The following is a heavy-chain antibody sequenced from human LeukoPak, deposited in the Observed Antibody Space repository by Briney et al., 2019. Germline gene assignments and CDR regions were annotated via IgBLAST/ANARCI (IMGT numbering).Heavy chain of an antibody. CDR3: ARSSGTGTFSY. Sequence: SETLSLTCTVSGGSISSYYWSWIRQPPGKGLEWIGSVYYGRSPYFNPSLESRATISVDTSKNHFSLKMSSVTAADTAVYYCARSSGTGTFSYWGQGTLVTVSS. V-gene: IGHV4-59*05. D-gene: IGHD6-25*01. CDR2: VYYGRSP. CDR1: GGSISSYY. J-gene: IGHJ4*02.